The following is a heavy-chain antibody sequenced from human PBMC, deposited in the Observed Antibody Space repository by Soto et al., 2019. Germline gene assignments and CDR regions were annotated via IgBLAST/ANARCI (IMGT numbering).Heavy chain of an antibody. CDR1: GDSVSSNTAA. CDR2: TYYRSNWRH. Sequence: SQTLSLTGVISGDSVSSNTAALNWIRSSPSRGLEWLGRTYYRSNWRHDYAVSVKSRTTVNPDTSKNHFSLQLNSVTPDDTAVYYCARGVAGSGFDLWGQGTLVTVSS. J-gene: IGHJ4*02. CDR3: ARGVAGSGFDL. V-gene: IGHV6-1*01. D-gene: IGHD6-19*01.